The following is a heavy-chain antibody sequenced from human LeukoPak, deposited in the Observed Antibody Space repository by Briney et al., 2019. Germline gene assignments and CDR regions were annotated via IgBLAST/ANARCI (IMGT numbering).Heavy chain of an antibody. D-gene: IGHD1-26*01. V-gene: IGHV3-23*01. Sequence: GGSLRLSCAASGFTFSSYAMSWVRQAPGKGLEWVSSLSGSGGSTYYADSVKGRFTISRDNSKNTLYLQMNSLRPEDTAVYYCAKGYGWEASYYYYYMDVWGKGTTVTISS. J-gene: IGHJ6*03. CDR2: LSGSGGST. CDR1: GFTFSSYA. CDR3: AKGYGWEASYYYYYMDV.